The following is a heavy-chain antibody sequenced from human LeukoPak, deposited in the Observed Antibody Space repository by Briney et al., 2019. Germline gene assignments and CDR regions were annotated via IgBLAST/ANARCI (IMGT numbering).Heavy chain of an antibody. CDR1: GFTFSSYW. Sequence: GGSLRLSCAVSGFTFSSYWMSWVRQAPGKGLEWVANIKQDGSEKYYVDSVKGRFTISRDNAKNSLYLQMNSLRAEDTAVYYCARGGDCSSTSCHLDYWGQGTLVTVSS. J-gene: IGHJ4*02. CDR2: IKQDGSEK. CDR3: ARGGDCSSTSCHLDY. V-gene: IGHV3-7*01. D-gene: IGHD2-2*01.